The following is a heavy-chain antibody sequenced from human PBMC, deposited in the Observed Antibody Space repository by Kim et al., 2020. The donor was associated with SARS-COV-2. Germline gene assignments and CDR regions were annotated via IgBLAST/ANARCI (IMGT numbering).Heavy chain of an antibody. D-gene: IGHD3-10*01. Sequence: SETLSLTCTVSGGSISSYYWSWIRQPPGKGLEWIGYIYYSGSTNYNPSLKSRVTISVDTSKNQFSLKLSSVTAADTAVYYCAREGWFGEHPFDYWGQGTLVTVSS. CDR3: AREGWFGEHPFDY. CDR2: IYYSGST. CDR1: GGSISSYY. V-gene: IGHV4-59*01. J-gene: IGHJ4*02.